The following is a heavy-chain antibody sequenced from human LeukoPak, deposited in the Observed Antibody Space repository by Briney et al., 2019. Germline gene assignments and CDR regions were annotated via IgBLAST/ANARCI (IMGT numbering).Heavy chain of an antibody. Sequence: ASVKVSFEPSRYTFTSYGITWVRQAPGQGLERMAWISGYNGNTNFAQKHQGRVTLTTETSTNTAYMELRSLRSDDTAVYYCARASRDRAETVAFDHWGQGTLVTVSS. D-gene: IGHD6-19*01. CDR2: ISGYNGNT. CDR1: RYTFTSYG. V-gene: IGHV1-18*01. J-gene: IGHJ4*02. CDR3: ARASRDRAETVAFDH.